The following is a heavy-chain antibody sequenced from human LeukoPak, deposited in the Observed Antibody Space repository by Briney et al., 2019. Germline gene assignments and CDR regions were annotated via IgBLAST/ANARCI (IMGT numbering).Heavy chain of an antibody. Sequence: GGSLRLSCAASGFTFSDYYMSWIRQAPGKGREWVAYISSSGSTYYADSVKGRFTISRDNAKNSLYLQMNSLRAEDTAVYYCERDWRDSSGKFPNDAFDIWGQGTMVTVSS. J-gene: IGHJ3*02. CDR1: GFTFSDYY. CDR3: ERDWRDSSGKFPNDAFDI. V-gene: IGHV3-11*04. D-gene: IGHD3-22*01. CDR2: ISSSGST.